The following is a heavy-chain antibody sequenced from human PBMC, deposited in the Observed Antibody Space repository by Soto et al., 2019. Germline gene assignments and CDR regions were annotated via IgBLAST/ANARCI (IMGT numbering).Heavy chain of an antibody. Sequence: PGGSKRLYCGASGFKLGDYWVNWVRKAPGKGLEWVANINQDGSEKYYVDSVKGRFTISRDNAKNSLYLQMNSLRAEDTAVYYCARVKFDRYDFWSGLCAFDIWGQGTMVTVSS. CDR3: ARVKFDRYDFWSGLCAFDI. CDR2: INQDGSEK. V-gene: IGHV3-7*03. D-gene: IGHD3-3*01. J-gene: IGHJ3*02. CDR1: GFKLGDYW.